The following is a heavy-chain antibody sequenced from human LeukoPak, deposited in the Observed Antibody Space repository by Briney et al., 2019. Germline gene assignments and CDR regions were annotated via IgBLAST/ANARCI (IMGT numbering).Heavy chain of an antibody. Sequence: PSETLSLTCAVYGGSFNGYYWSWIRQPPGKGLEWIGEINHSGSTNYNPSLKSRVTISVDTSKNQFSLKLSSVTAADTAVYYCARDIAAGGGTFDYWGQGTLVTVSS. CDR1: GGSFNGYY. J-gene: IGHJ4*02. D-gene: IGHD6-13*01. CDR2: INHSGST. V-gene: IGHV4-34*01. CDR3: ARDIAAGGGTFDY.